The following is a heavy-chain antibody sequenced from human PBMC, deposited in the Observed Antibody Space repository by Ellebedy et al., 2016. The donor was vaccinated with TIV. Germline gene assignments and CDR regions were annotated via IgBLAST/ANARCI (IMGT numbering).Heavy chain of an antibody. J-gene: IGHJ2*01. Sequence: MPSETLSLTCSVSGFSITSGYYWGWVRQPPGKGLESIGSVFPGGPTHFSPSLQSRVTISLDTSNNLVSLRLTSVTAPDTAVYDCVRGGGTYGDYYWYIALWGRGSRVTVSS. CDR1: GFSITSGYY. CDR3: VRGGGTYGDYYWYIAL. CDR2: VFPGGPT. D-gene: IGHD4-17*01. V-gene: IGHV4-38-2*02.